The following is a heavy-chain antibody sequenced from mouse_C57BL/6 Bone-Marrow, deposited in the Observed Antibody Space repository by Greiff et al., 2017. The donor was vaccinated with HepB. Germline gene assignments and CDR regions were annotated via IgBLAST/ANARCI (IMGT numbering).Heavy chain of an antibody. V-gene: IGHV1-64*01. D-gene: IGHD2-3*01. J-gene: IGHJ2*01. CDR2: IHPNIGST. Sequence: VQLQQPGAELVKPGASVNFSCKASGYTFPSYWMHWLKQRPGQGLEWIGMIHPNIGSTNYNEKLKSKATLTVDKSSSTAYMQLSSLTSEDSAVYYCASGGYYYFDYWGQGTTLTVSS. CDR3: ASGGYYYFDY. CDR1: GYTFPSYW.